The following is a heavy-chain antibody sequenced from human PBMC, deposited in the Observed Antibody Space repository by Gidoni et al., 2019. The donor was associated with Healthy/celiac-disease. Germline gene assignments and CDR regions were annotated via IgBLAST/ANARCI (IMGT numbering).Heavy chain of an antibody. Sequence: QVQLVQSGAEVKKPGSSVKVSCKASGGTFSSYAISWVRQAPGQGLEWMGGIIPIFGTANYEQKFQGRVTITADESTSTAYMELSSLRSEDTAVYYCARDRRCSSTSCYYYYGMDVWGQGTTVTVSS. CDR2: IIPIFGTA. D-gene: IGHD2-2*01. V-gene: IGHV1-69*01. CDR3: ARDRRCSSTSCYYYYGMDV. CDR1: GGTFSSYA. J-gene: IGHJ6*02.